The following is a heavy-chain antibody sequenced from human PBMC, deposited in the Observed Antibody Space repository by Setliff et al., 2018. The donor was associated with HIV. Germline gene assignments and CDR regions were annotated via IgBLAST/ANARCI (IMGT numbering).Heavy chain of an antibody. D-gene: IGHD1-1*01. CDR1: GDSISSGSYF. CDR2: IYYTGFA. Sequence: TLSLTCSVSGDSISSGSYFWGWIRQTPGKGLEWIGNIYYTGFAYYNPSLKSRVTISPDTSKTHFFLNSTAVTDADTAVYFCTREGRGDPAMATTRIDYWGQGKQVTVSS. CDR3: TREGRGDPAMATTRIDY. J-gene: IGHJ4*02. V-gene: IGHV4-39*02.